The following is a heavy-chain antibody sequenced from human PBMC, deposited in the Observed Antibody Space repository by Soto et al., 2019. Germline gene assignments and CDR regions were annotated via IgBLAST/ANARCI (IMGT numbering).Heavy chain of an antibody. CDR1: GGSISSGDYY. V-gene: IGHV4-30-4*01. J-gene: IGHJ5*02. CDR3: ARERPDGSRLDP. CDR2: IYYSGST. D-gene: IGHD6-13*01. Sequence: QVQLQESGPGLVKPSQTLSLTCTVSGGSISSGDYYWSWIRQPPGKGVEWIGYIYYSGSTYYNPPLKSRVTKSVDTSKNQFSLKLSSVTAADTAVYYCARERPDGSRLDPWGQGTLVTVSS.